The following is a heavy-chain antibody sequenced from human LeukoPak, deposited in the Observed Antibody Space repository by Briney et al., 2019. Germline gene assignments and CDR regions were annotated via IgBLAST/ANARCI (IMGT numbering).Heavy chain of an antibody. CDR3: ARGGYSNGLLPPFDY. Sequence: PGGSLRLSCAASGFTFSSYAMHWVRQAPGEGLEWLAVISYDGSNKYYADSVKGRFTISRDNSKNTLYLQMNSLGVEDTAVYYCARGGYSNGLLPPFDYWGQGTLVTVSS. J-gene: IGHJ4*02. V-gene: IGHV3-30-3*01. CDR1: GFTFSSYA. CDR2: ISYDGSNK. D-gene: IGHD5-18*01.